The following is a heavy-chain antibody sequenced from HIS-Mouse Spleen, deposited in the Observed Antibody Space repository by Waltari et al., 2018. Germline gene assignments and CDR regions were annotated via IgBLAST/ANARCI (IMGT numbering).Heavy chain of an antibody. V-gene: IGHV3-30*04. CDR2: ISYDGSNK. J-gene: IGHJ4*02. CDR3: ARAGDSSGWRDFDY. D-gene: IGHD6-19*01. Sequence: QVQLVESGGGVVQPGRSLRLPWAASGFTFSRCARHWVRTAPGKGLEWVAVISYDGSNKYYADSVKGRFTISRDNSKNTLYLQMNSLRAEDTAVYYCARAGDSSGWRDFDYWGQGTLVTVSS. CDR1: GFTFSRCA.